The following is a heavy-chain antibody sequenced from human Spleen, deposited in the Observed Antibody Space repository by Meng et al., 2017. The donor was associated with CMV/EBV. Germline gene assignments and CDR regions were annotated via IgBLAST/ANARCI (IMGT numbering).Heavy chain of an antibody. D-gene: IGHD6-19*01. V-gene: IGHV3-23*03. Sequence: GGSLRLSCTVSGFNFNNVAINWVRQAPGKGPEWISGIYRGGGSTFYADSVKGRFTISRDDSKNTVYLQMDSLRAEDTAVYYCGRGKGADSGCIDYWGQGTLVTVSS. CDR3: GRGKGADSGCIDY. CDR2: IYRGGGST. CDR1: GFNFNNVA. J-gene: IGHJ4*02.